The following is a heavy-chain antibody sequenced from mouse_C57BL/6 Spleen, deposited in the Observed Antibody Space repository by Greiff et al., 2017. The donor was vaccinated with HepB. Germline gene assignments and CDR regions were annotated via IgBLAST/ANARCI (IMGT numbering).Heavy chain of an antibody. Sequence: VKLQQSGPELVKPGASVKISCKASGYAFSSSWMNWVKQRPGKGLEWIGRIYPGDGDTNYNGKFKGKATLTADKSSSTAYMQLSSLTSEDSAVYFCAREFYAMDYWGQGTSVTVSS. CDR1: GYAFSSSW. V-gene: IGHV1-82*01. CDR2: IYPGDGDT. J-gene: IGHJ4*01. CDR3: AREFYAMDY.